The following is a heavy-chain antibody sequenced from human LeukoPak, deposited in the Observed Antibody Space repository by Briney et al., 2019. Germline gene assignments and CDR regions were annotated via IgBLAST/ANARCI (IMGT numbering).Heavy chain of an antibody. D-gene: IGHD3-22*01. CDR2: IYSGGST. CDR3: ATYSSLNRREFQF. Sequence: GGSLRLSCAASGFTVSSNYMSWVRQAPGKGLEWVSVIYSGGSTYYADSVKGRFTISRDNAKNSLYLQMNSLRAEDTAVYYCATYSSLNRREFQFWGQGTLLTVSS. CDR1: GFTVSSNY. J-gene: IGHJ1*01. V-gene: IGHV3-53*01.